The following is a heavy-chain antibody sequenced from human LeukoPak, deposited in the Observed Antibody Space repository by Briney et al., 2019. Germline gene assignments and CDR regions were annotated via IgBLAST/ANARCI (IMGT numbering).Heavy chain of an antibody. CDR1: GFTFSSYW. CDR3: ARDLMAQKYYYFPDI. Sequence: GGSLRLSCAASGFTFSSYWMHWVRQAPGKGLVWVSHINSDGSSTSYADSVKGRFTISRDNAKNTLYLQMNSLRAEDTAVYYCARDLMAQKYYYFPDIWGQGTMVTVSS. D-gene: IGHD3-10*01. V-gene: IGHV3-74*01. J-gene: IGHJ3*02. CDR2: INSDGSST.